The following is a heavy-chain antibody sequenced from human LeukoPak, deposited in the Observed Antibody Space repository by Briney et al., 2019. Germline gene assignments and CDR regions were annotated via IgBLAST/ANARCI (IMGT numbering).Heavy chain of an antibody. J-gene: IGHJ4*02. CDR2: VIPIFGTA. V-gene: IGHV1-69*13. CDR3: ARGSSGWSYYFDY. CDR1: GGTFSSYA. D-gene: IGHD6-19*01. Sequence: GASVKVSCKASGGTFSSYAISWVRQAPGQGLEWMGGVIPIFGTANYAQKFQGRVTITADESTSTAYMELSSLRSGDTAVYYCARGSSGWSYYFDYWGQGTLVTVSS.